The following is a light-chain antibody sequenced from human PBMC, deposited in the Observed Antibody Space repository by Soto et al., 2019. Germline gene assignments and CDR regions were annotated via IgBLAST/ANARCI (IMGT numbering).Light chain of an antibody. Sequence: EVVLTQFPGTLPVSLGERATLSCRASQSVRNDYLAWYQQKRGQAPRLLIHGASTRATGIPDRFSGSGSGTDFILTISRVEPGDVEMYFCQKYGSLPETFGKGTKVEIK. CDR3: QKYGSLPET. CDR1: QSVRNDY. J-gene: IGKJ1*01. CDR2: GAS. V-gene: IGKV3-20*01.